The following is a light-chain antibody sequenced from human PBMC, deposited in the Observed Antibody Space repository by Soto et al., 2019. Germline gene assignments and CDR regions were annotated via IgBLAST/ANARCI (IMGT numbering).Light chain of an antibody. CDR1: QTVGTTY. CDR2: GAS. Sequence: EIVMTQSPATLSVSPGERATLSCRASQTVGTTYLAWYQHKPGQAPRLLIYGASTRATGIPARFSGSGSGTEFTLTISSLQSEDFAVYYCQQYNNWPQTFGQGTKVDNK. J-gene: IGKJ1*01. V-gene: IGKV3-15*01. CDR3: QQYNNWPQT.